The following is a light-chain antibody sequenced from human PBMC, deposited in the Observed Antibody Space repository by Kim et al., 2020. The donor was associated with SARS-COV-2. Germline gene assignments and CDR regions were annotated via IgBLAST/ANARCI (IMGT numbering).Light chain of an antibody. J-gene: IGLJ2*01. CDR3: QSYDSSLSGVV. CDR1: SSNIGAGYD. V-gene: IGLV1-40*01. Sequence: QRVTLACTGSSSNIGAGYDVHWYQQLPGTAPKLLIYGNTNRPSGVPDRFSGSESGTSASLAITGLQAEDEADYYCQSYDSSLSGVVFGGGTQLTVL. CDR2: GNT.